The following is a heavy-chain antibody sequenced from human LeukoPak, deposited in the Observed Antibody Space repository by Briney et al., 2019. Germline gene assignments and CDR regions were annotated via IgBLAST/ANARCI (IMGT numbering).Heavy chain of an antibody. Sequence: GGCLRLSCVASGFTFGKYWMSWVREAPGKGLEWVANINLDGSEKNYVDSVKGRFTISRDNTKNSLYLQMNSLRVEDTAVFYCARDQYDTWSRRGNFDSWGQGTLVIVSS. D-gene: IGHD3-3*01. J-gene: IGHJ4*02. CDR2: INLDGSEK. CDR1: GFTFGKYW. CDR3: ARDQYDTWSRRGNFDS. V-gene: IGHV3-7*03.